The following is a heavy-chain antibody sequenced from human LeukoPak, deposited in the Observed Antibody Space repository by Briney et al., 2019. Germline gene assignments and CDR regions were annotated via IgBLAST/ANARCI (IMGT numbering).Heavy chain of an antibody. D-gene: IGHD2-8*01. CDR1: GFTFSSYA. J-gene: IGHJ4*02. CDR3: ARGLMGGYYFDY. Sequence: GGSLRLSCAASGFTFSSYAMHWVRQAPGKGLEWVAVISYDGSNKYYADSVKGRFTISRDNSKNTLYLQMNSLRAEDTAVYYCARGLMGGYYFDYWGQGTLVTVSS. V-gene: IGHV3-30-3*01. CDR2: ISYDGSNK.